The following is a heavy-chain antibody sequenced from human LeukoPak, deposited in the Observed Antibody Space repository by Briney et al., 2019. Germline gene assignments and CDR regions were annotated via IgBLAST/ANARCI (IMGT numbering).Heavy chain of an antibody. V-gene: IGHV1-69*01. D-gene: IGHD7-27*01. CDR3: AKDRSSWGGIYAFDI. Sequence: SSVKVSCKASGGTFSSYAISWVRQAPGQGLEWMGGIIPIFGTANYAQKFQGRVTITADESTSTAYMELSSLRSEDTAVYYCAKDRSSWGGIYAFDIWGQGTMVTVSS. J-gene: IGHJ3*02. CDR1: GGTFSSYA. CDR2: IIPIFGTA.